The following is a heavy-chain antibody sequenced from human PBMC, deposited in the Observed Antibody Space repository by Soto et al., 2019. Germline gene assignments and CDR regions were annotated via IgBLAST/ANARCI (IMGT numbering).Heavy chain of an antibody. Sequence: PGGSLRLSCAASGFTFSRYAMSWERQAPGKGLEWVSAISGSGGSTYYADSVKGRFTISRDNSKNTLYLQMNSLRAEDTAVYYCAKDRTYSSSPDAFDIWGQGTMVTVSS. D-gene: IGHD6-13*01. CDR3: AKDRTYSSSPDAFDI. J-gene: IGHJ3*02. CDR1: GFTFSRYA. V-gene: IGHV3-23*01. CDR2: ISGSGGST.